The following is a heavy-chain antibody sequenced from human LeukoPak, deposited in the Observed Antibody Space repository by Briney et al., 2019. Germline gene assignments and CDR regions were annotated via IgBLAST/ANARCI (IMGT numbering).Heavy chain of an antibody. J-gene: IGHJ3*02. CDR2: ISWNSGRI. D-gene: IGHD3-10*01. Sequence: GRSLRLSCAASGFTFDDYAMHWVRQPPGEGLEWVSGISWNSGRIGYADSVKGRFTISRDNAKNSLYLQMNSLRVEDMALYYCAKAFYFASDYCAFDIWGQGTMVTVSS. V-gene: IGHV3-9*03. CDR1: GFTFDDYA. CDR3: AKAFYFASDYCAFDI.